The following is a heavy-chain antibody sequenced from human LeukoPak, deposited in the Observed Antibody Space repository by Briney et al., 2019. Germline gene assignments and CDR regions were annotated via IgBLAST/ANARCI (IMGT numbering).Heavy chain of an antibody. CDR1: GFTFTSYA. J-gene: IGHJ4*02. CDR3: AKVEDNSGYYEYFHY. V-gene: IGHV3-23*01. D-gene: IGHD3-22*01. Sequence: GGSLRLSCATSGFTFTSYAMSWVRQAPGKGLEWVSTIYTNGGGTYSADSVKGRLTISTDKSKNTLFLQMNNLRAEDTAVYYWAKVEDNSGYYEYFHYWGQGTLVTVSS. CDR2: IYTNGGGT.